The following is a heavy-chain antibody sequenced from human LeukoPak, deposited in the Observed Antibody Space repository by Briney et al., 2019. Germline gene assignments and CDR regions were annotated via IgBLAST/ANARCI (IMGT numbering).Heavy chain of an antibody. CDR3: ARGLHWYYDY. J-gene: IGHJ4*02. Sequence: SETLSLTCAVYGGSFSDYYWSWIRQPPGKGLEWIGEINHSGSTNYNPSLKSRVTISVDTSKNQFSLKLSSVTAADTAVYYCARGLHWYYDYWGQGTLVTVSS. D-gene: IGHD1-7*01. CDR2: INHSGST. V-gene: IGHV4-34*01. CDR1: GGSFSDYY.